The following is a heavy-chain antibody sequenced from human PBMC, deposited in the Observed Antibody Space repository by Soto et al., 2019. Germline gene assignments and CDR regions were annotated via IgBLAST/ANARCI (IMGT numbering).Heavy chain of an antibody. J-gene: IGHJ4*02. CDR2: VSHDGRNT. V-gene: IGHV3-30*18. CDR3: AKGGRQWLVTSDFNY. Sequence: VQLVESGGGVVQPGRSLRLSCAASGFTFSGYAMHWVRQAPGKGLEWVAVVSHDGRNTHYADSVKGRFTISRDSSKNTVSLEMISLRAEDTAVYYCAKGGRQWLVTSDFNYWGQGALVTVSS. D-gene: IGHD6-19*01. CDR1: GFTFSGYA.